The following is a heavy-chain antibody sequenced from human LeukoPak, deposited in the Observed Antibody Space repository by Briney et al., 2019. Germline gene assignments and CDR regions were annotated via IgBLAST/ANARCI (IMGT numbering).Heavy chain of an antibody. J-gene: IGHJ4*02. CDR3: VRLRRNNDKSGYYYYYDY. CDR1: GYTFSDFS. V-gene: IGHV3-21*01. D-gene: IGHD3-22*01. Sequence: PGGPLRLSCAASGYTFSDFSVNWVRQAPGKGLEWVSSSSVRSNYRYYADSVRGRFTSSRDDARDSLFLQMNSLRAEDTAVYFCVRLRRNNDKSGYYYYYDYWGQGTLVTVS. CDR2: SSVRSNYR.